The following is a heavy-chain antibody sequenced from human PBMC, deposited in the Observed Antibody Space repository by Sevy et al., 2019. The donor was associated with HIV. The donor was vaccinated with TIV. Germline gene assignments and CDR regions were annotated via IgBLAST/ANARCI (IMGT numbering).Heavy chain of an antibody. J-gene: IGHJ5*01. CDR1: SGSVSSGNNY. Sequence: SETLSLTCIVSSGSVSSGNNYWSWIRQPPGKGLEWIGYIYYSGNTKYNPSLKSRVTISIDTTKNQFSLNLTTVTAPDTAVYYCARDPSEEGFSYGPFDSWGQGILVTVSS. CDR3: ARDPSEEGFSYGPFDS. V-gene: IGHV4-61*01. D-gene: IGHD5-18*01. CDR2: IYYSGNT.